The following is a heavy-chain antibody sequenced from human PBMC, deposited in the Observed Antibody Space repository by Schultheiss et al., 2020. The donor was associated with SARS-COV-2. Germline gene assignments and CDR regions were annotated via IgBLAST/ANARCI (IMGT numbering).Heavy chain of an antibody. CDR3: ARDGDRAAEDY. D-gene: IGHD6-13*01. V-gene: IGHV3-30*04. J-gene: IGHJ4*02. Sequence: GGSLRLSCAASGFTFSSYEMSWVRQAPGKGLEWVAVISYDGSNKYYADSVKGRFTISRDNSKNTLYLQMNSLRAEDTAVYYCARDGDRAAEDYWGQGTLVTGSS. CDR1: GFTFSSYE. CDR2: ISYDGSNK.